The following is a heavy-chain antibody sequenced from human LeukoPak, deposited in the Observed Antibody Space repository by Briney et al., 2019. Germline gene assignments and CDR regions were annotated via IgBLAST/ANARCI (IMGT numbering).Heavy chain of an antibody. CDR1: GGSISSYY. CDR3: ARSSIGAAITAAYFFDY. J-gene: IGHJ4*02. D-gene: IGHD6-13*01. Sequence: TSETLSLTCTVSGGSISSYYWSWIRQPPEKGLEWIGYIYYSGSTNYNPSLKSRVTISVDTSKNQFSLRLSSVTAADTAVYYCARSSIGAAITAAYFFDYWGQGTLVTVSS. CDR2: IYYSGST. V-gene: IGHV4-59*08.